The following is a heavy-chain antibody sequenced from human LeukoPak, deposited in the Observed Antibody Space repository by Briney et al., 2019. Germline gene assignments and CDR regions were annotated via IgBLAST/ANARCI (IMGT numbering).Heavy chain of an antibody. J-gene: IGHJ2*01. D-gene: IGHD3-10*01. CDR2: IVVGSGNT. V-gene: IGHV1-58*01. CDR3: AADRYYYGSGSYCRWYFDL. Sequence: RTSVKVSCKASGFTFTSSAVQWVRQARGQRLEWIGWIVVGSGNTNHAQKFQERVTITRDMSTSTAYMELSSLRSEDTAVYYCAADRYYYGSGSYCRWYFDLWGRGTLVTVSS. CDR1: GFTFTSSA.